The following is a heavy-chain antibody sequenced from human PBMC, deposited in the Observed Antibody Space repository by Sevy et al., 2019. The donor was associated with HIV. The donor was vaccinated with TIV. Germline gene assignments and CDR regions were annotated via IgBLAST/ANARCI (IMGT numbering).Heavy chain of an antibody. Sequence: GESLKISCEVSGFTFSNAWMTWVRQAPGKGLEWVGRIKSKTDGGTTHYAAPVKGRFTISRDDSKNTLFLNMNNLKIEDTAIYYCVTPRGFYHSDWGQGTLVTVSS. D-gene: IGHD3-16*02. CDR2: IKSKTDGGTT. J-gene: IGHJ4*02. CDR3: VTPRGFYHSD. V-gene: IGHV3-15*01. CDR1: GFTFSNAW.